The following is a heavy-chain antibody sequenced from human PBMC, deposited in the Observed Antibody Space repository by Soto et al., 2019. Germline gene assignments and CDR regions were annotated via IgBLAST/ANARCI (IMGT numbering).Heavy chain of an antibody. D-gene: IGHD3-16*01. CDR2: IYYSGGT. J-gene: IGHJ4*02. V-gene: IGHV4-59*08. CDR1: GGSISSYY. Sequence: QVQLQESGPELVKPSETLSLTCTVSGGSISSYYWSWIRQPPGKGLEWIGYIYYSGGTNYNPSLKSRVTISVDTSKNQFSLKLSSVTAADTAVYYCVRRFGRNFDYWGQGTLVTVSS. CDR3: VRRFGRNFDY.